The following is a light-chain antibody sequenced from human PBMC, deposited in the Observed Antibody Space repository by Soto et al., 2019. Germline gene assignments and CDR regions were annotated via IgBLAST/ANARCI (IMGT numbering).Light chain of an antibody. CDR1: GSDVGHYNY. V-gene: IGLV2-11*01. CDR2: DVS. Sequence: QSVLTQPASVSGSPGQSITISCTGTGSDVGHYNYVSWYQQNPGKAPKLMIHDVSKRPSGVPDRFSGSKSGYTASLTISGLQAEDEADYYCSSYAGSYGYVFGTGTKVTVL. CDR3: SSYAGSYGYV. J-gene: IGLJ1*01.